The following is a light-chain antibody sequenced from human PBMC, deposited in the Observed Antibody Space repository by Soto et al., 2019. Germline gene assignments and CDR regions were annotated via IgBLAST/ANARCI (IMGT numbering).Light chain of an antibody. J-gene: IGLJ1*01. CDR2: DVS. Sequence: QSALTQPASVSGSPGQSITISCTGTSSDVGGYNYFSWYQQHPGKAPKLMIYDVSNRTTGVSNRFSGSKSGNTASLTISGLQAEDEADYYCSSYTSSSTKVFGTGTKLTVL. CDR1: SSDVGGYNY. V-gene: IGLV2-14*01. CDR3: SSYTSSSTKV.